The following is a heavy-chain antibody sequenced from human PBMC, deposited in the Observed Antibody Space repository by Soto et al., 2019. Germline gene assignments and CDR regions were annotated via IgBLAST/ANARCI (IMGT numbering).Heavy chain of an antibody. D-gene: IGHD4-4*01. J-gene: IGHJ4*02. CDR3: AGGADYTNCIFDY. V-gene: IGHV3-21*01. CDR2: ISTSGYI. Sequence: EVQLVESGGGLVKPGGSLRLSCAVSGFAFSSYSVNWVRQAPGKGLEWVSSISTSGYIYYADSVKCRCAISRDNAKNSVYVQMSSLRAEDTAVYYCAGGADYTNCIFDYWVQGTLVTVSS. CDR1: GFAFSSYS.